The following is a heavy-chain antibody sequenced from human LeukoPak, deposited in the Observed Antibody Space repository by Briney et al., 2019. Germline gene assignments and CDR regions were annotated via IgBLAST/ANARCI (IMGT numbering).Heavy chain of an antibody. CDR3: ARTIAGYYMDV. D-gene: IGHD1-20*01. J-gene: IGHJ6*03. Sequence: SETLSLTCAVYGGSFSGYYWSWIRQPPGKGLEWIGEINHSRSTNYNPSLKSRVTISVDTSKNQFSLKLSSVTAADTAVYYCARTIAGYYMDVWGKGTTVTVSS. CDR2: INHSRST. CDR1: GGSFSGYY. V-gene: IGHV4-34*01.